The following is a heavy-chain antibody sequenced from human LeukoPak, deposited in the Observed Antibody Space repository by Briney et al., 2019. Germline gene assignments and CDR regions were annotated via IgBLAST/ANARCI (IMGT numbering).Heavy chain of an antibody. CDR2: IKEDGSQQ. Sequence: GGSLRLSCAASGFNFNINWMSWVRQAPGKGLEWVANIKEDGSQQNYVDSVKGRFTISRDNAKNSVYMQMNNLRADDTAVYYCAKDRVGGSYNYWGQGNLVTVSS. D-gene: IGHD3-10*01. CDR1: GFNFNINW. J-gene: IGHJ4*02. CDR3: AKDRVGGSYNY. V-gene: IGHV3-7*01.